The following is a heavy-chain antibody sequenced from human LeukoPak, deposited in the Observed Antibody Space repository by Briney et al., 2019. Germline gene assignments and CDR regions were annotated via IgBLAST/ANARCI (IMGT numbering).Heavy chain of an antibody. CDR3: AEEDNDSGHGAFVI. V-gene: IGHV3-30*18. Sequence: PRRSLRLSCAASGFTFSSYSMHWVRQAPGKGLEWVAVPSFDGSNKYYADSVKGRFTTSRDNSKNTLYLQMNSLRAEDTAVYYCAEEDNDSGHGAFVIWGQGTMVTVSS. CDR2: PSFDGSNK. CDR1: GFTFSSYS. D-gene: IGHD3-22*01. J-gene: IGHJ3*02.